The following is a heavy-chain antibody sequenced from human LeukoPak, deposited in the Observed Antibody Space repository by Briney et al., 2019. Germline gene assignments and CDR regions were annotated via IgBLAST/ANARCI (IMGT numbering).Heavy chain of an antibody. D-gene: IGHD4-23*01. CDR3: ARQAGGTSGPFDY. J-gene: IGHJ4*02. CDR1: GGSISSSY. V-gene: IGHV4-59*08. CDR2: IYHSEST. Sequence: YPSETLSLTCTVSGGSISSSYCSWIRQPPGKGLEWIGYIYHSESTNYNPSLKSRVTIPVDTSKNQFSLKLSSVTAADTAVYYCARQAGGTSGPFDYWGQGTLVTVSS.